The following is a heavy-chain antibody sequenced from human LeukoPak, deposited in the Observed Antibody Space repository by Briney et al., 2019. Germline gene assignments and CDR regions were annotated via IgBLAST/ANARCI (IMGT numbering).Heavy chain of an antibody. Sequence: GGSLRLSCAASGFTLSDYYMSWIRQAPGKGLEWVASINPDGNKKYSADSVKGRFTISRDNAENSLYLQMNSLRVEDTAFYYCARDLAYSRLDYWGQGMLVTVSS. D-gene: IGHD5-18*01. J-gene: IGHJ4*02. V-gene: IGHV3-7*01. CDR2: INPDGNKK. CDR1: GFTLSDYY. CDR3: ARDLAYSRLDY.